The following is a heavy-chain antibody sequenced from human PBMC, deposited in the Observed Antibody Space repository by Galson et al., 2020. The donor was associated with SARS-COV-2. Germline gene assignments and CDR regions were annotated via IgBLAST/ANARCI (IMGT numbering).Heavy chain of an antibody. Sequence: GGSLRLSCAASGFTFSSYSMNWVRQAPGKGLEWVSSISSSSSYIYYADSVKGRFTISRDNAKNSLYLQMNSLRAEDTAVYYCARDPSGVVVPAAHDYWGQGTLVTVSS. D-gene: IGHD2-2*01. V-gene: IGHV3-21*01. J-gene: IGHJ4*02. CDR3: ARDPSGVVVPAAHDY. CDR2: ISSSSSYI. CDR1: GFTFSSYS.